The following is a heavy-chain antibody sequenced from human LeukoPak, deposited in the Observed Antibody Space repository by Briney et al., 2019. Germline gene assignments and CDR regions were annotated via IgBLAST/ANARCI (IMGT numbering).Heavy chain of an antibody. V-gene: IGHV3-15*01. D-gene: IGHD6-13*01. CDR2: IKSKTDGGTT. Sequence: GGSLRLSCAASGFTFSNAWMSWVRQAPGKGLEWVGRIKSKTDGGTTDYAAPVKGRFTISRDDSKSTLYLQMNSLKTEDTAVYYCTTVIQLYSGSWYYYYGMDVWGQGTTVTVSS. CDR1: GFTFSNAW. J-gene: IGHJ6*02. CDR3: TTVIQLYSGSWYYYYGMDV.